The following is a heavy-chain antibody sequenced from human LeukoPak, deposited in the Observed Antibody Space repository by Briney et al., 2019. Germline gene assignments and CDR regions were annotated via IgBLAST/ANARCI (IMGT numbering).Heavy chain of an antibody. D-gene: IGHD4-17*01. Sequence: PGGSLRLSCAASGFTVSGNYVSWVRQAPGKGLEWVSVIYSGGGTYYADSVKGRFTISRDNSKNTLYLQMNSLRAEDTAVYYCARGRSDGDYVQWGQGTLVTVSS. CDR2: IYSGGGT. CDR3: ARGRSDGDYVQ. J-gene: IGHJ4*02. CDR1: GFTVSGNY. V-gene: IGHV3-53*01.